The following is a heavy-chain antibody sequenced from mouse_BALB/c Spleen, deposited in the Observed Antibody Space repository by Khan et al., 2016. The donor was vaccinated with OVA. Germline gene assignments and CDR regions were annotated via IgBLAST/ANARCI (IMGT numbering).Heavy chain of an antibody. D-gene: IGHD1-2*01. V-gene: IGHV1S29*02. J-gene: IGHJ3*01. CDR3: ARSGYGSFAY. CDR1: GYTFTDFN. Sequence: VQLKQSGPELVKPGASVRISCKTSGYTFTDFNLDWVKQSHGKSPEWIGYIFPNNGGTGYNQKFKTKATLTVDSSSRPAYMELRSLTSEDSAVYYCARSGYGSFAYWGQGTLVTVSA. CDR2: IFPNNGGT.